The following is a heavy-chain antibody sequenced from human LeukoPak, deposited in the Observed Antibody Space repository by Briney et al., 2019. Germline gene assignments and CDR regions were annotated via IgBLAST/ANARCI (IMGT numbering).Heavy chain of an antibody. CDR2: IYPGDSDT. V-gene: IGHV5-51*01. CDR1: GYSITSYL. J-gene: IGHJ4*02. CDR3: ARGVGGKQFDF. Sequence: GESLKISCKSSGYSITSYLIGWVRQMPGKGLEWMGIIYPGDSDTRYSPSFQGQATTSADNSTAYLQWSSLKASDTAMYYCARGVGGKQFDFWGQGTLVTVSS. D-gene: IGHD3-16*01.